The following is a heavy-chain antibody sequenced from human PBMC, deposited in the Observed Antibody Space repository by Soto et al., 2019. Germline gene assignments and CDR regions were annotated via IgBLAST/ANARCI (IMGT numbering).Heavy chain of an antibody. CDR2: ISAYNGNT. J-gene: IGHJ6*03. D-gene: IGHD2-8*01. V-gene: IGHV1-18*01. CDR1: GYTFTSYG. Sequence: GASVKVSCKASGYTFTSYGISWVRQAPGQGLEWMGWISAYNGNTNYAQKLQGRVTMTTDTSTSTAYMELSSLRSEDTAVYYCARTRNGDYYYYYYMDVWGKGTTVTVSS. CDR3: ARTRNGDYYYYYYMDV.